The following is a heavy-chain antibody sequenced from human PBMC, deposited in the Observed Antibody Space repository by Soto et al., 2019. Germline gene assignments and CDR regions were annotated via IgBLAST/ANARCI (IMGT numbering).Heavy chain of an antibody. J-gene: IGHJ3*02. CDR3: ARAVQGYCSGGSCYNHAFDI. CDR1: GYTFTSYD. CDR2: MNPNSGNT. V-gene: IGHV1-8*01. Sequence: ASVQVSCKASGYTFTSYDINWVRQATGQGLEWMGWMNPNSGNTGYAQNFQGRVTMTRNTSISTAYMELSSLRSEDTAVYYCARAVQGYCSGGSCYNHAFDIWGQGTMVTVSS. D-gene: IGHD2-15*01.